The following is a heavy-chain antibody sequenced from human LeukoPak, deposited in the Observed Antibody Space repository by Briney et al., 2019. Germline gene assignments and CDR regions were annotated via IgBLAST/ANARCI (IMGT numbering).Heavy chain of an antibody. D-gene: IGHD1-26*01. Sequence: PGGSLRLSCTASGFTFGDYAMSWFRQAPGKGLEWVSSISSSSSSYIYYADSVKGRFIISRHNAKNSLFLQMNSLRAEDTAVYYCARAIGARWELLGAFDFWGQGTMVTVSS. J-gene: IGHJ3*01. CDR2: ISSSSSSYI. CDR1: GFTFGDYA. CDR3: ARAIGARWELLGAFDF. V-gene: IGHV3-21*01.